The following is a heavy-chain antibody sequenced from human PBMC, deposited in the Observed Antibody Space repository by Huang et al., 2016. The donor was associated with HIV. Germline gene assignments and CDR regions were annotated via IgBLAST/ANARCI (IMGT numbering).Heavy chain of an antibody. CDR1: TFRFGAYW. CDR3: ATKTAGMDI. Sequence: VESGGRLVQPGGSIRLSCVGSTFRFGAYWMSWVRQPPGKGVECGANIRQDESEKYFVDSVKGRFNISRDNAKKVVFLEMNNVRVEDTATYFCATKTAGMDIWGQGTTVTVS. J-gene: IGHJ6*02. V-gene: IGHV3-7*03. CDR2: IRQDESEK. D-gene: IGHD1-7*01.